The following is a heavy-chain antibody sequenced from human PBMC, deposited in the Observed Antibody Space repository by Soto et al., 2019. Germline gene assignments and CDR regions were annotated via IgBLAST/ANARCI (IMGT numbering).Heavy chain of an antibody. CDR1: GFTFSDYD. D-gene: IGHD1-1*01. Sequence: QVQLVESGGGVVQPGRSLRLSCAASGFTFSDYDMHWVRQAPGKGLEWVALIWYDGSKEYYTESVKGRFTISRDNSKNTLYLQMNSLRAEDTAVYYCAREGTTGTTAAYWGQGTLVTVSS. V-gene: IGHV3-33*01. CDR2: IWYDGSKE. J-gene: IGHJ4*02. CDR3: AREGTTGTTAAY.